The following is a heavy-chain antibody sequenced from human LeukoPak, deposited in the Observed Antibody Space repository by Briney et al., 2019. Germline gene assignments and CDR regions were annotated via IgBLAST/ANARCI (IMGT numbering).Heavy chain of an antibody. V-gene: IGHV3-21*01. Sequence: SGGSLRLSCAASGFTFSSYSMNWVRQAPGKGLEWVSSISSSSSYIYYADSVKGRFTISRDNAKNSLYLRMNSLRAEDTAVYYCARGRYVLRFLEWLLTFDYWGQGTLVTVSS. CDR3: ARGRYVLRFLEWLLTFDY. D-gene: IGHD3-3*01. CDR2: ISSSSSYI. CDR1: GFTFSSYS. J-gene: IGHJ4*02.